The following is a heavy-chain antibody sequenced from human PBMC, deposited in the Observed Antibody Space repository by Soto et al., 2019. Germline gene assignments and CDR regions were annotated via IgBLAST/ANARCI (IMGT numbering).Heavy chain of an antibody. CDR2: ISSSSSYI. V-gene: IGHV3-21*01. D-gene: IGHD3-9*01. CDR1: GFTFSSYS. Sequence: PGGSLRLSCAASGFTFSSYSMNWVRQAPGKGLEWVSSISSSSSYIYYADSVKGRFTISRDNAKNSLYLQMNSLRAEDTAVYYCAGDRYFDWLLSQADAFDIWGQGTMVTVSS. J-gene: IGHJ3*02. CDR3: AGDRYFDWLLSQADAFDI.